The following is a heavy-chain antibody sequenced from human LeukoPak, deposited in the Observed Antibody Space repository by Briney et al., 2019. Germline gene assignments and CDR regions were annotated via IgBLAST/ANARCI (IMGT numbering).Heavy chain of an antibody. V-gene: IGHV4-34*01. Sequence: PSETLSLTCAVYGGSFSGYYWSWIRQPPGKGLEWIGEINHSGSTNYNPSLKSRVTISVDTSKNQFSLKLSSVTAADTAVYYCAKTDPHAFHIWGQGTMVTVSS. CDR3: AKTDPHAFHI. CDR1: GGSFSGYY. CDR2: INHSGST. J-gene: IGHJ3*02. D-gene: IGHD1-14*01.